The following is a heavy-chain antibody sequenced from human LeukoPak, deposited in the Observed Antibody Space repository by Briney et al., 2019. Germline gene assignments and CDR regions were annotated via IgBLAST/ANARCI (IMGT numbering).Heavy chain of an antibody. V-gene: IGHV3-7*01. Sequence: SCKASGYTLTELSMHWVRQAPGKGLEWVANIKQDGSEKYYVDSVKGRFTISRDNAKNSLYLQMNSLRAEDTAVYYCARDGPNSGWYGGPFDYWGQGTLVTVSS. J-gene: IGHJ4*02. CDR1: GYTLTELS. CDR3: ARDGPNSGWYGGPFDY. D-gene: IGHD6-19*01. CDR2: IKQDGSEK.